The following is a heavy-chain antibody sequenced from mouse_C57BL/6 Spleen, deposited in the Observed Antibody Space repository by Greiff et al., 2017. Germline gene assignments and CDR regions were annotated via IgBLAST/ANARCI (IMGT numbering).Heavy chain of an antibody. J-gene: IGHJ2*01. D-gene: IGHD4-1*01. CDR3: ARNWEGDYFDY. CDR2: INPSTGGT. V-gene: IGHV1-42*01. CDR1: GYSFTGYY. Sequence: EVKLMESGPELVKPGASVKISCKASGYSFTGYYMNWVKQSPEKSLEWIGEINPSTGGTTYNQKFKAKATLTVDKSSSTAYMQLKSLTSEDSAVYYCARNWEGDYFDYWGQGTTLTVSS.